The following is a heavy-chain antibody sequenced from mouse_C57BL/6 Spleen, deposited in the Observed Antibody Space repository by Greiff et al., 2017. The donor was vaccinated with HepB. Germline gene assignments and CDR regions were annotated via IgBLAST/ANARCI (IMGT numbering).Heavy chain of an antibody. V-gene: IGHV1-69*01. CDR1: GYTFTSYW. J-gene: IGHJ3*01. Sequence: QVQLQQPGAELVMPGASVKLSCKASGYTFTSYWMHWVKQRPGQGLEWIGEIDPSDSYTNYNQKFKGKSTLTVDKSSSTAYMQLSSLTSEDSAVYYCARRIYYDYEMGHWGQGTLVTVSA. D-gene: IGHD2-4*01. CDR3: ARRIYYDYEMGH. CDR2: IDPSDSYT.